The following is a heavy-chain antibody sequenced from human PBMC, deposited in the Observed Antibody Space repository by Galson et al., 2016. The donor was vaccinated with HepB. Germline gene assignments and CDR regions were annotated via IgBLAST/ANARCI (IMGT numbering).Heavy chain of an antibody. CDR2: IRSKAFGERL. J-gene: IGHJ5*02. D-gene: IGHD5-18*01. CDR3: TRGDTTMAFDL. Sequence: SLRLSCAASQFTFVDYSFHWVRQAPGEGLEWVGFIRSKAFGERLDYAASVKGRFVISRDDSKSIAYLHMSSLKTEDTAVYYCTRGDTTMAFDLWGQGTLVTVSS. CDR1: QFTFVDYS. V-gene: IGHV3-49*04.